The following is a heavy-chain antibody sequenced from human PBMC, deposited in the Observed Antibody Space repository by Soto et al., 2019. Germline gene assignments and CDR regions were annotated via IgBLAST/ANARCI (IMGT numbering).Heavy chain of an antibody. Sequence: QVQLVQSGAEVEKPGASVKVSCKTSGYFFTSHYIHWVRLAPGRGLEWMGRINPNNGDTNSPQKFQGRVTMTSDTSSSAAYMEMSGLRSDDTALYYWARELTSGGGSFSLGLWGQGTLVTVSS. CDR1: GYFFTSHY. CDR3: ARELTSGGGSFSLGL. CDR2: INPNNGDT. D-gene: IGHD2-8*02. J-gene: IGHJ4*02. V-gene: IGHV1-2*06.